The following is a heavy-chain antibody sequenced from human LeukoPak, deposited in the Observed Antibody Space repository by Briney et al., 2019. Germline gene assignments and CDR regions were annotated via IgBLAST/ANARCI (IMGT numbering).Heavy chain of an antibody. CDR2: IYSNGST. D-gene: IGHD6-13*01. CDR1: GVTVSNNY. J-gene: IGHJ4*02. V-gene: IGHV3-66*01. Sequence: GGSLRLSCAASGVTVSNNYRNWVRQAPGKGLEWVSLIYSNGSTYYAGSLKGRFTISIDTSKNTLYLQMSTLTAEDTAVYYCARDPSAVALNTYGWGQGTLVTVSS. CDR3: ARDPSAVALNTYG.